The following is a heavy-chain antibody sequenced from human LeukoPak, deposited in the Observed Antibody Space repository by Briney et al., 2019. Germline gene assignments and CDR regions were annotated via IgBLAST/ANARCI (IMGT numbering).Heavy chain of an antibody. CDR1: GGSISSYY. D-gene: IGHD6-13*01. Sequence: SETLSLTCTVSGGSISSYYWSWIRQPPGKGLEWIAYIHTSGTTNYNPSLKSRVTISVDTSKNQLSLRLSSVTAPDTVVYYCARHPPSSPFDYWGQGTLVTVSS. J-gene: IGHJ4*02. V-gene: IGHV4-4*09. CDR3: ARHPPSSPFDY. CDR2: IHTSGTT.